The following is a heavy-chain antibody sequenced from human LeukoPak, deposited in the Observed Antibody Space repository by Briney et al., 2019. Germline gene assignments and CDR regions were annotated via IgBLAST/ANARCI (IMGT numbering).Heavy chain of an antibody. V-gene: IGHV3-11*04. J-gene: IGHJ3*02. Sequence: GRSLRLSWVGAGFTFSDYYMSWIRQVPGKGLEWVSYISNDSVDKYYVDSVRGRFTISRDNAKKSMYLQMSGLRVEDTAVYYCARRDWVSGAVRAFDIWGQGTMVTVSS. D-gene: IGHD3-3*01. CDR3: ARRDWVSGAVRAFDI. CDR2: ISNDSVDK. CDR1: GFTFSDYY.